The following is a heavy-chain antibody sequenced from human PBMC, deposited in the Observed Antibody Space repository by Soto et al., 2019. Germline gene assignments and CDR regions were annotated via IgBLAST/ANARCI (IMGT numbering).Heavy chain of an antibody. CDR2: INPSGGST. CDR1: GYIFTSYY. V-gene: IGHV1-46*03. Sequence: QVQVVQSGAEVKKPGASVAVSCKASGYIFTSYYIHWVRQAPGQGLEWMGIINPSGGSTIYLQKFQDRVIMTRDTSTSTVYMELSSLRSEDTAVYYCVRGGGFYQEASDFWGQGTMVTVS. J-gene: IGHJ3*01. CDR3: VRGGGFYQEASDF. D-gene: IGHD3-22*01.